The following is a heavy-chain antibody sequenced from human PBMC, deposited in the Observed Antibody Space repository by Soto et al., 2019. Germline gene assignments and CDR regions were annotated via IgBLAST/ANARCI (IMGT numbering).Heavy chain of an antibody. CDR3: AKVSSRPERYYYYYGMDV. J-gene: IGHJ6*02. V-gene: IGHV3-23*01. CDR2: ISGSGGST. CDR1: GFTFSSYA. Sequence: PGESLKISCAASGFTFSSYAMSWVRQAPGKGLEWVSAISGSGGSTYYADSVKGRFTISRDNSKNTLYLQMNSLRAEDTAVYYCAKVSSRPERYYYYYGMDVWGQGTTVTVSS.